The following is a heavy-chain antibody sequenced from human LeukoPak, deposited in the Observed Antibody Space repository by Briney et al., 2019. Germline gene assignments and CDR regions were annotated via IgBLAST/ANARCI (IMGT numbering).Heavy chain of an antibody. Sequence: PSETLSLTCTVSGGSISSYYWSWIRQPPGKGLEWIGYIYYSGSTNYNPSLKSRVTISVDTSKNQFSLKLSSVTAADTAVYYCARAREEITIFNWGQGTLVTVSS. CDR2: IYYSGST. D-gene: IGHD3-3*01. CDR1: GGSISSYY. V-gene: IGHV4-59*01. J-gene: IGHJ4*02. CDR3: ARAREEITIFN.